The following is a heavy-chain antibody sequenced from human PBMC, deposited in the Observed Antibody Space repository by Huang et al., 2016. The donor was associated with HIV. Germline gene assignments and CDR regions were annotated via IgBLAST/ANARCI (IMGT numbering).Heavy chain of an antibody. CDR2: ISYDGSEK. CDR3: VKDSPGVITIFGGDV. V-gene: IGHV3-30*18. Sequence: QVQLVESGGGVVQPGRSLRLSCAASGFIFRQYAMHWVRQGAGKGLEWVAIISYDGSEKYCGDSVKDRCTITRENSKNMLYLQMNSLRPDDSAMYYCVKDSPGVITIFGGDVWGQGTTVTVSS. J-gene: IGHJ6*02. D-gene: IGHD3-3*01. CDR1: GFIFRQYA.